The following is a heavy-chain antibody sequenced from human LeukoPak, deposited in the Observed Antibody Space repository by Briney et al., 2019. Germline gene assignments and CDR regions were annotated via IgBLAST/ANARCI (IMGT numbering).Heavy chain of an antibody. V-gene: IGHV3-23*01. CDR2: VSGSGDAT. D-gene: IGHD1-26*01. CDR3: AKGRHSSSGMFDY. CDR1: GFNFNDYA. J-gene: IGHJ4*02. Sequence: GGSLRLSCAASGFNFNDYAMNWVRQAPGKGLQWVSTVSGSGDATYYAAPVKGGLTITRDNSKNTLYLQMSSLRVEDTAVYYCAKGRHSSSGMFDYWGQGTLVTVSS.